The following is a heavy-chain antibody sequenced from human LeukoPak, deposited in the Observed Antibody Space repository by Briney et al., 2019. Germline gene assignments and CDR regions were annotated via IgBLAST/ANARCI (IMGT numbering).Heavy chain of an antibody. V-gene: IGHV3-7*03. D-gene: IGHD1-14*01. CDR1: GFSFSSYY. Sequence: GGSLRLSCAASGFSFSSYYMSWVRQAPGKGLEWVALINPDGNERYYVDSVKGRFTISRDNAKNSLYLQMNSLRAEDTAVYYCARVFTGFDYWGQGTLATVSS. J-gene: IGHJ4*02. CDR3: ARVFTGFDY. CDR2: INPDGNER.